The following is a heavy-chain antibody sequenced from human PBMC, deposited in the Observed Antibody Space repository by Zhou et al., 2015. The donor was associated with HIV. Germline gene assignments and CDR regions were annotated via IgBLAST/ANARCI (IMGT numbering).Heavy chain of an antibody. CDR1: GGTFSSYT. D-gene: IGHD3-22*01. CDR2: IIPILGIA. CDR3: AIRPEYDSSGYYFFSNGAFDI. Sequence: QVQLVQSGAEVKKPGSSVKVSCKASGGTFSSYTISWVRQAPGQGLEWMGRIIPILGIANYAQKFQGRVTITADKSTSTAYMELSSLRSEDTAVYYCAIRPEYDSSGYYFFSNGAFDIWGQGTMVTVSS. V-gene: IGHV1-69*02. J-gene: IGHJ3*02.